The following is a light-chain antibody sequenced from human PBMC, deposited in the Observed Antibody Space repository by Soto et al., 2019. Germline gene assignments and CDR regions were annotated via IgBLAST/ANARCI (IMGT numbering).Light chain of an antibody. CDR3: QQRSRSLT. CDR2: DAS. V-gene: IGKV3-11*01. J-gene: IGKJ4*01. CDR1: QSVGSS. Sequence: EIVLTQSPDTLSLSPGGRATLSCRASQSVGSSLACYQQKPGQAPRLLIYDASNRPTGIPARFSGSGSGTDFTLTISSLEPEDFAVYFCQQRSRSLTFGGGTRVEIK.